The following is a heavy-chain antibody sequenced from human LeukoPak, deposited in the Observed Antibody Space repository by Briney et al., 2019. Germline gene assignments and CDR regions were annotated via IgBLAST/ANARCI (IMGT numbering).Heavy chain of an antibody. CDR1: GVSISSSNW. CDR3: ARARGVGYYFDY. CDR2: IYHGGST. D-gene: IGHD3-10*01. Sequence: PAETLSLTCAVSGVSISSSNWWWLVRQPAGKRLEWIGEIYHGGSTNYNPSLKSRVTISVDKSKNQFSLKLSCVTAADTAVYYCARARGVGYYFDYWGQGTLVTVSS. V-gene: IGHV4-4*02. J-gene: IGHJ4*02.